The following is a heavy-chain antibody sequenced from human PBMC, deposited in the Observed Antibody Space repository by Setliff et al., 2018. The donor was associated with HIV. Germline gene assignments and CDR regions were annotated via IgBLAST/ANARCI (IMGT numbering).Heavy chain of an antibody. D-gene: IGHD3-3*01. Sequence: ASETLSLTCAVYGGSFSGYYWSWIRQPPGKGLEWIGEINHSGSANYNPSLKSRLTISVDTSKNQFSLKLSSVTAADTAVYYCASSQGYDFWSGPTGYYTDVWGKGTTVTVSS. CDR3: ASSQGYDFWSGPTGYYTDV. V-gene: IGHV4-34*01. J-gene: IGHJ6*03. CDR2: INHSGSA. CDR1: GGSFSGYY.